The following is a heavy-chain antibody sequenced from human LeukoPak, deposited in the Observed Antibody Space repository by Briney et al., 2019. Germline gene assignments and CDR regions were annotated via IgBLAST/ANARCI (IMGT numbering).Heavy chain of an antibody. CDR2: TYYRSKWYT. V-gene: IGHV6-1*01. CDR1: GFSVTSYSAA. D-gene: IGHD3-10*01. Sequence: SQTLSLTCAISGFSVTSYSAAWNWIMQSPSRDLEWLGRTYYRSKWYTDYAVSVKSRITINPDTSKNQFSLQLNSVTPEDTAVYYCARGGEVPDYWGQGTLVTVSS. J-gene: IGHJ4*02. CDR3: ARGGEVPDY.